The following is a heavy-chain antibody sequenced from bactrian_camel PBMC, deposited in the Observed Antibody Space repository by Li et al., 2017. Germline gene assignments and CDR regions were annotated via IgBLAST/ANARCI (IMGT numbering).Heavy chain of an antibody. CDR2: ILSDGTT. J-gene: IGHJ4*01. CDR1: GYTYSAYY. Sequence: DVQLVESGGGSVQSGGSLRLSCAASGYTYSAYYMGCMGWFRQAPGKERELVSTILSDGTTYYADSVKGRFPISQDSAKNTVYLEMNRLKPEDTAMYYCNSRCGTWLESTDYWGQG. V-gene: IGHV3S10*01. D-gene: IGHD1*01. CDR3: NSRCGTWLESTDY.